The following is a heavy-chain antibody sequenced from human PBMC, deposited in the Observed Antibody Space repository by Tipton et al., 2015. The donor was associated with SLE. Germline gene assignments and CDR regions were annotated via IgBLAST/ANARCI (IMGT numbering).Heavy chain of an antibody. CDR2: IYHSGST. D-gene: IGHD6-19*01. CDR1: GYSISSSYY. V-gene: IGHV4-38-2*01. Sequence: TLSLTCAVSGYSISSSYYWGWIRQPPGKGLEWIGSIYHSGSTYYNPSLKSRVTISVDTSKNQFSLNLSSVTAADTAMYYCARGRTAVADHNWFDPWGQGTLVTVSS. J-gene: IGHJ5*02. CDR3: ARGRTAVADHNWFDP.